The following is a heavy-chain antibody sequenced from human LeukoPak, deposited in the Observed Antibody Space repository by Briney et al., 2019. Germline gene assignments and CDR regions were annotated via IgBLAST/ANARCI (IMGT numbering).Heavy chain of an antibody. CDR2: IKRIIDGETT. D-gene: IGHD4-17*01. CDR1: GLTFSNTW. V-gene: IGHV3-15*01. CDR3: AAQGGSGDLRY. Sequence: GGSLRLSCAASGLTFSNTWMNWVRQAPGKGLEWVGRIKRIIDGETTDYAAPVKGRFTVSRDDSINTLYLQMGSLKTEDTAVYYCAAQGGSGDLRYWGQGTLVTVSS. J-gene: IGHJ4*02.